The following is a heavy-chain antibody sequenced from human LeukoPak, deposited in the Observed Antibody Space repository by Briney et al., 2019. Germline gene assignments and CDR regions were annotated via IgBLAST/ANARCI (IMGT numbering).Heavy chain of an antibody. CDR1: GGSISEYY. Sequence: SETLSLTCTVSGGSISEYYGSWIRQPAGEGLEWIGRIYISGSAYYNPSLKSPATTSVGPSMTQFCRNVRSVTPPDTAVYYCARGDNSPFDSWGHGTLVTASS. J-gene: IGHJ4*01. CDR3: ARGDNSPFDS. D-gene: IGHD1-1*01. CDR2: IYISGSA. V-gene: IGHV4-4*07.